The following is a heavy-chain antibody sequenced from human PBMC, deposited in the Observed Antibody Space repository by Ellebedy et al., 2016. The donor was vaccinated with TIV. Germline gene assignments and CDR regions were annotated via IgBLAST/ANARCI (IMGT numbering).Heavy chain of an antibody. D-gene: IGHD5-12*01. J-gene: IGHJ4*02. Sequence: GESLKISCAASGVSFISYAMSWVRQAPGKGLEWVSSITVCGTATYYPDSVKGRFTVSRDNPTNTLYLQMNSLKPDDTAVYYCSKLAFRYSDIEYLDHWGQGTLVTVSS. CDR2: ITVCGTAT. V-gene: IGHV3-23*01. CDR3: SKLAFRYSDIEYLDH. CDR1: GVSFISYA.